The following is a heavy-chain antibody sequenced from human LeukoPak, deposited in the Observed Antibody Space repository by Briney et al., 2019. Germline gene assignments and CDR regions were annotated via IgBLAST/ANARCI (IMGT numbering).Heavy chain of an antibody. CDR3: AKGINGYFDY. CDR1: GFTFSSYG. D-gene: IGHD2/OR15-2a*01. CDR2: ISGSGGST. J-gene: IGHJ4*02. Sequence: HTGGSLRLSCAASGFTFSSYGMHWVRQAPGKGLEWVSAISGSGGSTYYADSVKGRFTISRDNSKNTLYLQMNSLRAEDTAVYYCAKGINGYFDYWGQGTLVTVSS. V-gene: IGHV3-23*01.